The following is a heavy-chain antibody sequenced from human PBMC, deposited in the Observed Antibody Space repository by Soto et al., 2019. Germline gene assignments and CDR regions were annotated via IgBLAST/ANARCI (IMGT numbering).Heavy chain of an antibody. J-gene: IGHJ4*02. CDR1: GFTFSSYW. CDR2: IKQDGSEK. CDR3: AREGVGYCTNGVCYTLGIDY. V-gene: IGHV3-7*01. D-gene: IGHD2-8*01. Sequence: EVQLVESGGGLVQPGGSLRLSCAASGFTFSSYWMSWVRQAPGKGLEWVANIKQDGSEKYYVDSVKGRFTISRDNAKNSLYLQVNSLRAEDTAVYYCAREGVGYCTNGVCYTLGIDYWGQGTLVTVSS.